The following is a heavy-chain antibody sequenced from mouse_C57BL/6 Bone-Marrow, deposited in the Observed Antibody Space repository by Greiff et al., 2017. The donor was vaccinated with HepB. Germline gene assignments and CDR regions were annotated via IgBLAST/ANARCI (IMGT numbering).Heavy chain of an antibody. CDR3: ARRDYYGSSYDY. J-gene: IGHJ2*01. Sequence: QVQLQQPGAELVRPGSSVKLSCKASGYTFTSYWMHWVKQRPIQGLEWIGNIDPSDSETHYNQKFKDKATLTADKSSSTAYMQLSSLTSEDSAVYYCARRDYYGSSYDYWGQGTTLTVSS. D-gene: IGHD1-1*01. CDR1: GYTFTSYW. V-gene: IGHV1-52*01. CDR2: IDPSDSET.